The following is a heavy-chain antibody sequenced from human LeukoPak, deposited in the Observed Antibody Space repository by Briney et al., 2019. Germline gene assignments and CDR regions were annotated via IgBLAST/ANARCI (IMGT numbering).Heavy chain of an antibody. D-gene: IGHD6-13*01. J-gene: IGHJ4*02. CDR3: ARDPGYSSFDY. Sequence: GGSLRLSCAASGLSYSDSYMTWIRQTPAKGLEFVANIKEDGSVRNYVDSVQGRSTISRDNAKNSLYLHMNSLRAEDTAVYYCARDPGYSSFDYWGQGTLVTVSS. V-gene: IGHV3-7*01. CDR1: GLSYSDSY. CDR2: IKEDGSVR.